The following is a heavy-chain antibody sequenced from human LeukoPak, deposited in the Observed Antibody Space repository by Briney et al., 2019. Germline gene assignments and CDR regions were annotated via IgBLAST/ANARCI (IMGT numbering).Heavy chain of an antibody. D-gene: IGHD6-19*01. CDR3: ARIRPVAGTDY. Sequence: SETLSLTCTVSGYSIGSSDYFWGWIRQPPGRGLEWIGTTYYNGKSYYTPSLTSRVTISMDTSKNQFSLKLNSLTAADTAVYYCARIRPVAGTDYWGRGTLVTVSS. CDR1: GYSIGSSDYF. J-gene: IGHJ4*02. V-gene: IGHV4-39*07. CDR2: TYYNGKS.